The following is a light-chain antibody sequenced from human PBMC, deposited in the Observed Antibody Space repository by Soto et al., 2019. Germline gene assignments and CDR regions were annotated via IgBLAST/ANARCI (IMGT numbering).Light chain of an antibody. V-gene: IGKV3-20*01. CDR2: GAS. Sequence: EIVLTQSPGTLSLSPVARATLSCRASQSVSSSYLAWYQQKPGQAPRLLIYGASSRATGIPDRFSGSGSGTDFTLTISRLEPEDFAVYYCQQYGSSRTFGQGTKVDIK. J-gene: IGKJ1*01. CDR1: QSVSSSY. CDR3: QQYGSSRT.